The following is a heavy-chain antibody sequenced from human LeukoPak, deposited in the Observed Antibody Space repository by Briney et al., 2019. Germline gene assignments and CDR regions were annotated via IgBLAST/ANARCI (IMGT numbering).Heavy chain of an antibody. D-gene: IGHD5-18*01. V-gene: IGHV3-21*01. CDR3: ARDGLNTAMVLY. CDR2: ISSSSSYI. CDR1: GFTFSSYS. J-gene: IGHJ4*02. Sequence: GGSLRLSRAASGFTFSSYSMNWVRQAPGKGLEWVSSISSSSSYIYYADSVKGRFTISRDNAKNSLYLQMNSLRAEDTAVYYCARDGLNTAMVLYWGQGTLVTVSS.